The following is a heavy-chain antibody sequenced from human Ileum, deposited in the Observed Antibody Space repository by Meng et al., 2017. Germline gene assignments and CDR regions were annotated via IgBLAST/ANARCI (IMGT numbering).Heavy chain of an antibody. CDR1: GNSFDASE. J-gene: IGHJ4*02. Sequence: QGQLVHSGAEVRKPGDSVEVPCKVLGNSFDASEINWVRQATGQGLEWMAWVNPNKSYIPQKFQSRLTMTWDSHETTAYMKLNSLTSDDTAVYYCARGGTGWPLDFWGQGTLVTVSS. D-gene: IGHD6-19*01. CDR3: ARGGTGWPLDF. V-gene: IGHV1-8*01. CDR2: VNPNKSYI.